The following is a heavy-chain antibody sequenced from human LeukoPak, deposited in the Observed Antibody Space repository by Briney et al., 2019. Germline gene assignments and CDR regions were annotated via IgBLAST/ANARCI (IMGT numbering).Heavy chain of an antibody. V-gene: IGHV4-61*02. CDR3: ARDSVPDAFDI. J-gene: IGHJ3*02. CDR2: IYTSGST. Sequence: SQTLSLTCTVSGGSISSGSYYWSWIRQPAGKGLEWIGRIYTSGSTNYNPSLKSRVTISVDTSKNQFSLKLSSVTAADTAVYYCARDSVPDAFDIWGQGTMVTVSS. CDR1: GGSISSGSYY.